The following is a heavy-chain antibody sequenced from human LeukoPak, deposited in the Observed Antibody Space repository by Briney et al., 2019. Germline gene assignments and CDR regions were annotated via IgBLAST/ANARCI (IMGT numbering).Heavy chain of an antibody. CDR1: GFTFSSYA. Sequence: GRSLRLSCAASGFTFSSYAMHWVRQAPSKGLEWVAVISYDGSNKYYADSVKGRFTISRDNSKNTLYLQMNSLRAEDTAVYYCARDSGFLVYYYGMDVWGQGTTVTVSS. D-gene: IGHD3-3*01. CDR3: ARDSGFLVYYYGMDV. CDR2: ISYDGSNK. V-gene: IGHV3-30-3*01. J-gene: IGHJ6*02.